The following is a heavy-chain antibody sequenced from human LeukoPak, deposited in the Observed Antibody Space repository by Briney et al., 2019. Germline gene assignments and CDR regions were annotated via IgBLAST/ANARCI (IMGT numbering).Heavy chain of an antibody. CDR1: GFTFSSYA. Sequence: TGGSLRLSCAASGFTFSSYAMSWVRQAPGKGLECVSFIGTSGHDIHYADSVKDRFTVSRDNAKNALYLQMNSLRAEDAAVYYCAKGAGSGAWLIDYWGQGTLVTVSS. CDR2: IGTSGHDI. J-gene: IGHJ4*02. CDR3: AKGAGSGAWLIDY. D-gene: IGHD6-25*01. V-gene: IGHV3-21*01.